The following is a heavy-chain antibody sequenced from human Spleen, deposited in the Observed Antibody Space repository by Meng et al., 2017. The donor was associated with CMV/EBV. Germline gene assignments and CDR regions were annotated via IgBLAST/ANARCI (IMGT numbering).Heavy chain of an antibody. J-gene: IGHJ6*02. CDR2: ISSSGSTI. CDR1: GFTFSDYY. D-gene: IGHD5-24*01. CDR3: ARYREWLQFGNHFYGMDV. Sequence: GESLKISCAASGFTFSDYYMSWIRQAPGKGLEWVSYISSSGSTIYYADSVKGRFTISRDNAKNSLYLEMNSLRVDDTAVYYCARYREWLQFGNHFYGMDVWGQGTTVTVSS. V-gene: IGHV3-11*04.